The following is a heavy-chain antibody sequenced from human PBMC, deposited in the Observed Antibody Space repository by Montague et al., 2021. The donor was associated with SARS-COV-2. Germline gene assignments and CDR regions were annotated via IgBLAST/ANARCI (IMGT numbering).Heavy chain of an antibody. CDR1: GFSFSSYE. Sequence: SLRLSCAASGFSFSSYEMNWVRQAPGKGLEWLSYISSKCSTIDYXDSXKGLFTISRDNAKNSLYLQMNSLRAEDSAVYYCARGYDFPGSYFDYWGQGTLVPVSS. CDR2: ISSKCSTI. D-gene: IGHD5-12*01. CDR3: ARGYDFPGSYFDY. J-gene: IGHJ4*02. V-gene: IGHV3-48*03.